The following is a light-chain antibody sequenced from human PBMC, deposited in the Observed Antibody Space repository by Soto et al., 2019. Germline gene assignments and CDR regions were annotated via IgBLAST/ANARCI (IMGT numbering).Light chain of an antibody. J-gene: IGKJ5*01. V-gene: IGKV1-39*01. Sequence: DIQMTQSASSLSASVGDRFTISCRASQSISNYLNWYQQRPGKAPKLLIYAASSLQSGVPSRFSGSGSGTDFTLTISSLQPEDFVTYYCQQTYSTPITFGQGTRLEIK. CDR1: QSISNY. CDR3: QQTYSTPIT. CDR2: AAS.